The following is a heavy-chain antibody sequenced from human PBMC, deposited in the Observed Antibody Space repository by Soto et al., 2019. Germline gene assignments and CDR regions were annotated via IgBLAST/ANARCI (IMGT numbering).Heavy chain of an antibody. CDR1: GYPFTDYF. D-gene: IGHD2-21*02. V-gene: IGHV1-46*01. Sequence: ASVKVSCKTSGYPFTDYFIHWVRQAPGQGLEWMGIISLYHHSTSYAQKFQGRLTVTADTSTTTVYMDLSSLTSEDSAVYWCARELYSCGGDCPYYMDFWGQGIQVTGAS. CDR2: ISLYHHST. CDR3: ARELYSCGGDCPYYMDF. J-gene: IGHJ4*02.